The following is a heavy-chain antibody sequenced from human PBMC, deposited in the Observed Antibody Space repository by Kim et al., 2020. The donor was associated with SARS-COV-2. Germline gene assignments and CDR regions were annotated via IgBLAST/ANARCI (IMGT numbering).Heavy chain of an antibody. CDR2: IWYDGTNI. Sequence: GGSLRLSCAASEFTFSMYGMHWVRQAPGKGLEWVANIWYDGTNIKYGDSVKGRFTISRDNSRNMVYLEMKSLRVEDTAVYYCARDQAEGVYFDYWGQGILVSVSS. D-gene: IGHD2-8*01. CDR1: EFTFSMYG. V-gene: IGHV3-33*01. CDR3: ARDQAEGVYFDY. J-gene: IGHJ4*02.